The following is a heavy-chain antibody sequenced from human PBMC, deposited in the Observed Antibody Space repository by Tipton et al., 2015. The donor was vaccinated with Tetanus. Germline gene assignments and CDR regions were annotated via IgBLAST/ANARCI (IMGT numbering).Heavy chain of an antibody. Sequence: GSLRLSCAASGFTFSDYYMSWIRQAPGKGLEWVSYISSSGSTIYYADSVKGRFTISRDNAKNSLYLQMNSLRAEDTAVYYCARKFTRGYDFWSGHYGMDVWGQGTTVTVSS. V-gene: IGHV3-11*01. CDR2: ISSSGSTI. D-gene: IGHD3-3*01. J-gene: IGHJ6*02. CDR3: ARKFTRGYDFWSGHYGMDV. CDR1: GFTFSDYY.